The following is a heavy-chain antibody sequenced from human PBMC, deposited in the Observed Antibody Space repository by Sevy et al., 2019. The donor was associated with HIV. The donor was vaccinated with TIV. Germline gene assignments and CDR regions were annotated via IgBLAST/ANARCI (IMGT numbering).Heavy chain of an antibody. CDR1: GFTFSTYA. CDR3: AKTRRNYGELGEFDY. V-gene: IGHV3-23*01. J-gene: IGHJ4*02. CDR2: ISGSGAST. Sequence: GGSLRLSCAASGFTFSTYAMSWVRQAPGKGLEWVSAISGSGASTNYAGSVKGRFAIPRDSSKNTAYLQMNNLRAEDTAIYYCAKTRRNYGELGEFDYWGQGTLVTVSS. D-gene: IGHD3-10*01.